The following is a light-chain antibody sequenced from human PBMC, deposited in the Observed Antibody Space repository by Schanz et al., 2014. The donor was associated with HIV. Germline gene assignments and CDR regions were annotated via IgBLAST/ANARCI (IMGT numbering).Light chain of an antibody. J-gene: IGLJ3*02. CDR3: CSYAVSSTVV. V-gene: IGLV2-14*03. CDR1: SSDIGGSDY. CDR2: DVR. Sequence: QSALTQPAFVSGSPGQSITISCSGTSSDIGGSDYVSWYQQHPGRAPKVLIYDVRDRPSGVSNRFSGSKSGNTASLTISGLQAEDEADYYCCSYAVSSTVVFGGGTKLTVL.